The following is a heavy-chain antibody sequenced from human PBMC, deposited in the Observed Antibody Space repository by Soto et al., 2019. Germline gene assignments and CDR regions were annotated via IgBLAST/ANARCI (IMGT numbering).Heavy chain of an antibody. CDR3: ARSPRSISAGGIDY. CDR1: SGSISSSNL. Sequence: SETLSLTCAVSSGSISSSNLWTWVRQPPGKGLEWIGEIYHTGTTNYNPSLKSRVTISVDKSKNHFSLKLYSVTAADTAVYYCARSPRSISAGGIDYWGQGILVTVSS. CDR2: IYHTGTT. D-gene: IGHD6-13*01. V-gene: IGHV4-4*02. J-gene: IGHJ4*02.